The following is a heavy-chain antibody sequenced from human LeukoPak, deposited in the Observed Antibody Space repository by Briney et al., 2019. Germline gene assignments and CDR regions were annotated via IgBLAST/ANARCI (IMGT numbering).Heavy chain of an antibody. J-gene: IGHJ5*02. CDR3: ARGIEDTAMVTVWFDP. Sequence: PSETLSLTCAVYGGSFSGYYWSWIRQPPGKGLEWIGEINHSGSTNYNTSPKSRVTISVDTSKNQFSLKLSSVTAADTAVYYCARGIEDTAMVTVWFDPWGQGTLVTVSS. CDR1: GGSFSGYY. D-gene: IGHD5-18*01. V-gene: IGHV4-34*01. CDR2: INHSGST.